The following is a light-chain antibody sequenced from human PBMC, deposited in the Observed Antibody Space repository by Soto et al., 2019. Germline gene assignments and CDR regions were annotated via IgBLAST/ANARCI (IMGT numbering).Light chain of an antibody. Sequence: QSALTQPASVSGSPGQSITISCAGTSSDVGAYIYVSWYQQHPGKVPKLIIYDVNDRPSGVSDRFSGSKSGNTASLTISGLQAEDEGDYYCASYTNSNTMIFGGGTQLTVL. CDR3: ASYTNSNTMI. J-gene: IGLJ2*01. CDR2: DVN. CDR1: SSDVGAYIY. V-gene: IGLV2-14*01.